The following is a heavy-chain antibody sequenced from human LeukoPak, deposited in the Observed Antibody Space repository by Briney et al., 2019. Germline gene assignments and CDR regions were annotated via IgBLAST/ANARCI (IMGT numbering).Heavy chain of an antibody. Sequence: QPGGSLRLSCAASGFTFNIYDMHWVRQAPGKGLEWVALISYDGGKKYYADSVKGRFTISRDNSKNTLYLQMNSLGTDNTAVYYCAKALYCGGPRCRRVEYFQHWGQGTLVTVSS. V-gene: IGHV3-30*18. CDR2: ISYDGGKK. CDR1: GFTFNIYD. D-gene: IGHD2-21*01. J-gene: IGHJ1*01. CDR3: AKALYCGGPRCRRVEYFQH.